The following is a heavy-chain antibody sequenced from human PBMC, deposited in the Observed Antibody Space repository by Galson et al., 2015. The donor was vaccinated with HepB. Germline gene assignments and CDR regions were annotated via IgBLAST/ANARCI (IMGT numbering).Heavy chain of an antibody. V-gene: IGHV1-69*02. CDR1: GGTFSSYT. D-gene: IGHD3-3*01. CDR2: IIPILGIA. Sequence: SVKVSCKASGGTFSSYTISWVRQAPGQGLEWMGRIIPILGIANYAQKFQGRVTITADKSTSTAYMELSSLRSEDTAVYYCARSDGEWLFSMDVWGQGTTVTVSS. J-gene: IGHJ6*02. CDR3: ARSDGEWLFSMDV.